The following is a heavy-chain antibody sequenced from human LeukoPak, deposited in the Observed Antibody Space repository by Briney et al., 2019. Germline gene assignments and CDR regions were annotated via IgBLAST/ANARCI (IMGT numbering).Heavy chain of an antibody. CDR2: IIPVFGTA. D-gene: IGHD6-19*01. CDR3: AREPLGTGYSSGWYPYFDY. V-gene: IGHV1-69*13. J-gene: IGHJ4*02. Sequence: ASVKVSCKASGGTFSGYAISWVRQAPGQGLEWMGGIIPVFGTANYAQKFQGRVTITADESTSTAYMELSSLRSEDTAVYYCAREPLGTGYSSGWYPYFDYWGQGTLVTVSS. CDR1: GGTFSGYA.